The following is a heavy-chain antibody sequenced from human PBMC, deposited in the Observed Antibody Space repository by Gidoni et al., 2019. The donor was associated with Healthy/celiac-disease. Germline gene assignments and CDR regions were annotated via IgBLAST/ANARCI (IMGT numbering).Heavy chain of an antibody. J-gene: IGHJ4*02. CDR1: GFNFSRYA. CDR3: AKDGQSVGATPGDY. Sequence: QVQLVESGGGVVQPGRSLRLSCAASGFNFSRYAMHWVRQAPGKGLEWETVISYDGSNKYYADSVKGRFIISRDNSKNTLYLQMNSLRVDDTAVYYCAKDGQSVGATPGDYWGQGTLVTVSS. V-gene: IGHV3-30*18. CDR2: ISYDGSNK. D-gene: IGHD1-26*01.